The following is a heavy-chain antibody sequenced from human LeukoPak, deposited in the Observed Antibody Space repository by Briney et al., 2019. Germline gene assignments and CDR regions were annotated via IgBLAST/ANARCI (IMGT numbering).Heavy chain of an antibody. V-gene: IGHV3-21*01. Sequence: PGGSLRLSCAASGFTFSSYSMNWVRQAPGKGLEWVSSISSSSSYIYYADSVKGRFTISRDNAKNSLYLQMNSLRAEDTAVYYCALYCSSTSGSPFDYWGQGTLVTVSS. J-gene: IGHJ4*02. D-gene: IGHD2-2*01. CDR3: ALYCSSTSGSPFDY. CDR1: GFTFSSYS. CDR2: ISSSSSYI.